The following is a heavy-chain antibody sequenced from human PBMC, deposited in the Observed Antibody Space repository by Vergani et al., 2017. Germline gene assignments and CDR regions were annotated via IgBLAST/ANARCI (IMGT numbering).Heavy chain of an antibody. J-gene: IGHJ4*02. CDR2: ISSSSSFI. CDR1: GFTFSHYS. D-gene: IGHD1-1*01. V-gene: IGHV3-21*01. Sequence: EVQLVESGGGLVKPGGSLRLSCVASGFTFSHYSMNWVRQAPGKGLEWFASISSSSSFIYYADSVKGRFTIHRDNAKNSLDLQMNSLRAEDTAVYYCAREGRTGTPDCWGQGTLVTVSS. CDR3: AREGRTGTPDC.